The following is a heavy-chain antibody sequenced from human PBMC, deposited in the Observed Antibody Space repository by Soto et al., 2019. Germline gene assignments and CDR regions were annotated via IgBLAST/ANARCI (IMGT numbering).Heavy chain of an antibody. J-gene: IGHJ4*02. V-gene: IGHV3-30*18. Sequence: QVQLVESGGGVVQPGRSLRLSCAASGFTFSSYGMHWVRQAPGKGLEWVAVISYDGSNKYYADSVKGRFTISRDNSKNTLYLQMSSLRAEDTAVYYCAKALGVGAFDYWGQGTLVTVSS. CDR3: AKALGVGAFDY. D-gene: IGHD1-26*01. CDR1: GFTFSSYG. CDR2: ISYDGSNK.